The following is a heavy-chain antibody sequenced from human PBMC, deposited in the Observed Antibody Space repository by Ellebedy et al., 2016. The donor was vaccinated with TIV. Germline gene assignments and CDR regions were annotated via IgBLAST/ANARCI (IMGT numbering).Heavy chain of an antibody. J-gene: IGHJ4*02. CDR3: ARYFCPGGACSHFDY. V-gene: IGHV4-59*01. CDR2: IHYSGRT. D-gene: IGHD2-21*02. CDR1: GDSITTNY. Sequence: SETLSLTCSVSGDSITTNYWGWIRQPPGKGLQWIGYIHYSGRTDCSPSLKSRVTISADTSKNQFSLKLSSVTAADTAVYYCARYFCPGGACSHFDYWGQGTLVTVSS.